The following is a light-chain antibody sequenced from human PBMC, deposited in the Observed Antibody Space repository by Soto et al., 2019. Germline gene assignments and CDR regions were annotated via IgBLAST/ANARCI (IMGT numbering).Light chain of an antibody. CDR3: KQYYSYSWT. CDR2: AAS. CDR1: QDIIMW. Sequence: DIQMTHSPSSVSASVLYIVTITSRASQDIIMWLAWYQQKPGKAPKLLIYAASSLQGGVPSRFSGSGSGTDFTLTISCLQSEDFATYYCKQYYSYSWTFGEGTKVDIK. J-gene: IGKJ1*01. V-gene: IGKV1-12*01.